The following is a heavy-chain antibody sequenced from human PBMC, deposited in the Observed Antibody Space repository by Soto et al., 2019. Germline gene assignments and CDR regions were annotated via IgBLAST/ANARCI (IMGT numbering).Heavy chain of an antibody. D-gene: IGHD2-2*01. CDR3: ARQGWDIVVVPAAFDY. Sequence: ASETLSLTCAVYGGFFSGYYWRWIRQPPGKGLEWIGEINHSGSTNYNPSLKSRVTISVDTSNNQFSLKLSSVTAADTAVYFCARQGWDIVVVPAAFDYWGQGSLVTVSS. CDR1: GGFFSGYY. CDR2: INHSGST. J-gene: IGHJ4*02. V-gene: IGHV4-34*01.